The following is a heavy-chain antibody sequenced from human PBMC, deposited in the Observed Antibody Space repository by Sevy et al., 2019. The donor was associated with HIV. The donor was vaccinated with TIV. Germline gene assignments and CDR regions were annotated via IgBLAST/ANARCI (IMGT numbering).Heavy chain of an antibody. Sequence: GGSLRLSCAASRFTFSDHYMEWVRQAPGKGLEWVGRIRNKADSYTTYYAASVKGRFTISRDDSKNSLYLLMNSLKTEDTAVYYCATHAGIAAAGRVFDYWGQGTLVTVSS. CDR3: ATHAGIAAAGRVFDY. V-gene: IGHV3-72*01. CDR2: IRNKADSYTT. J-gene: IGHJ4*01. CDR1: RFTFSDHY. D-gene: IGHD6-13*01.